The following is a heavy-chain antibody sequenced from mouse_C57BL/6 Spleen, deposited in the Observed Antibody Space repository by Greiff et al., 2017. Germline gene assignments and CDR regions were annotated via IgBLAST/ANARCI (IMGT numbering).Heavy chain of an antibody. CDR3: AYYYGSSYYFDY. CDR2: IHPNSGST. J-gene: IGHJ2*01. V-gene: IGHV1-64*01. CDR1: GYTFTSYW. D-gene: IGHD1-1*01. Sequence: QVQLQQSGAELVKPGASVKLSCKASGYTFTSYWMHWVKQRPGQGLEWIGMIHPNSGSTNYNEKFKSKATLTVDKSSSTAYMQLSSLTSEDSAVYYCAYYYGSSYYFDYWGQGTTLTVSS.